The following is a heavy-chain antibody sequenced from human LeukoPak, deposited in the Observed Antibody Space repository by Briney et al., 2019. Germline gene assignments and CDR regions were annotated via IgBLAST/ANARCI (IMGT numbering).Heavy chain of an antibody. CDR3: AREDYGDYEPLSGAFDI. CDR1: GDSISSSNW. V-gene: IGHV4-4*02. Sequence: SGTLSLTCAVSGDSISSSNWWNWVRQPPGKGLEWIGEIYHSGSTGYNPSLKSRVIISIDKSKNQFSLKLKSVTAADTAVYYCAREDYGDYEPLSGAFDIWGQGTMVTVSS. CDR2: IYHSGST. D-gene: IGHD4-17*01. J-gene: IGHJ3*02.